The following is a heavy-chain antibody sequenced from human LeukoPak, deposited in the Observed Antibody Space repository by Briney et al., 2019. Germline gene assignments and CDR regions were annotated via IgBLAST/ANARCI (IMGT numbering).Heavy chain of an antibody. CDR1: GYSFTSYW. Sequence: GESLKISCEGSGYSFTSYWISWVRQMPGKGLEWTGRIDPSDSYTNYSPSFQGHVTISADKSISTAYLQWSSLKASDTAMYYCARRNRNSWYSFDYWGQGSLVTVSS. CDR2: IDPSDSYT. D-gene: IGHD6-13*01. CDR3: ARRNRNSWYSFDY. J-gene: IGHJ4*02. V-gene: IGHV5-10-1*01.